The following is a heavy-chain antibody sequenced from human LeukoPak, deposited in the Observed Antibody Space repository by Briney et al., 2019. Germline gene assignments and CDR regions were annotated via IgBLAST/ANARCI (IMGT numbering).Heavy chain of an antibody. CDR3: ARPLEGTGGNWYFDL. J-gene: IGHJ2*01. Sequence: PGGSLRLSCAASGFTFSSYGMNWVRQAPGKGLEWVSYISSSGSTIYYADSVKGRFTISRDNAKNSLYLQMNSLRDEDTAVYYCARPLEGTGGNWYFDLWGRGTLVTVSS. D-gene: IGHD1-14*01. V-gene: IGHV3-48*02. CDR1: GFTFSSYG. CDR2: ISSSGSTI.